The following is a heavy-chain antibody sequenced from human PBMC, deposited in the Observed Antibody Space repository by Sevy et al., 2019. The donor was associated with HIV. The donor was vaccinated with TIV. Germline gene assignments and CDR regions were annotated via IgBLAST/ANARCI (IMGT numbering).Heavy chain of an antibody. V-gene: IGHV4-39*01. CDR2: SFYSGTT. CDR1: GGSISTSSYY. J-gene: IGHJ5*02. Sequence: SETLSLTCTVSGGSISTSSYYWGWIRQPPGKGLEWIGNSFYSGTTYYNPSLKSRVTISVDTSKNQFSLKLSSVTAADTAVYYCARLASRLRDNWSDPRGQGTLVTVSS. CDR3: ARLASRLRDNWSDP. D-gene: IGHD3-16*01.